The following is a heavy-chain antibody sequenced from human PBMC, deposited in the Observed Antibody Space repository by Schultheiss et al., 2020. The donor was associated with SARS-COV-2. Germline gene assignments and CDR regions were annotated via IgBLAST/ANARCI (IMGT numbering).Heavy chain of an antibody. J-gene: IGHJ4*02. V-gene: IGHV3-7*01. CDR2: IKQDGSEK. CDR1: GFTFSSYW. CDR3: ARNAARLITRAQFDY. Sequence: GGSLRLSCAASGFTFSSYWMSWVRQAPGKGLEWVANIKQDGSEKYYVDSVKGRFTISRDNARNTVYLQMHSLRAEDTAVYYCARNAARLITRAQFDYWGQGTLVTVSS. D-gene: IGHD6-6*01.